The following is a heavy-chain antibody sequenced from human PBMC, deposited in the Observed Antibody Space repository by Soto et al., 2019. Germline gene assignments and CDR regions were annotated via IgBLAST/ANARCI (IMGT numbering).Heavy chain of an antibody. Sequence: QVQLVQSGAEVKKPGASVEVSCNASGYLFTSSDINWVRQATGQGLVWMGWLNPTTGNTGYAQNFRGRVTMTGNTSISPADMELSSLYSEDTVVYYCASGRIMITVGGDIIIDYWGQGSLVSVSS. V-gene: IGHV1-8*01. CDR2: LNPTTGNT. CDR3: ASGRIMITVGGDIIIDY. J-gene: IGHJ4*02. CDR1: GYLFTSSD. D-gene: IGHD3-16*01.